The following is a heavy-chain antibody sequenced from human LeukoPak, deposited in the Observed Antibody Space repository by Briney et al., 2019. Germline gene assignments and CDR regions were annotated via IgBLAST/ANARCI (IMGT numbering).Heavy chain of an antibody. CDR3: AREPTLWFGELLKKRPRPILGY. V-gene: IGHV1-46*01. D-gene: IGHD3-10*01. J-gene: IGHJ4*02. CDR2: ITPSGGST. CDR1: GYTFTSYY. Sequence: ASVKVSCKASGYTFTSYYMHWVRQAPGQGLEWMGIITPSGGSTSYAQKFQGRVTMTRDTSTSTVYMELSSLRSEDTAVYYCAREPTLWFGELLKKRPRPILGYWGQGTLVTVSS.